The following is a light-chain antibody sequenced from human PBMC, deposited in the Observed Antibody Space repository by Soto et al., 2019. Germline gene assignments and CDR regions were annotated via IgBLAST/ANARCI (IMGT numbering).Light chain of an antibody. CDR1: QSVSSSY. CDR3: QQYGSAPRT. CDR2: VAS. J-gene: IGKJ1*01. V-gene: IGKV3-20*01. Sequence: EIVLTQSPGTLSLSPGERATLSCRASQSVSSSYLAWYQQKPGQTPRLLIYVASSRATGIPDRFSGSGSGTDFHLTISRLEPEDFAVYYCQQYGSAPRTFGQGTKVEIK.